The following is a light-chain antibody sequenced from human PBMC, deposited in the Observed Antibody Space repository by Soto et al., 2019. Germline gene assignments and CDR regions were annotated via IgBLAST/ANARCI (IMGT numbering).Light chain of an antibody. V-gene: IGLV2-14*01. CDR1: SSDVGDYNY. CDR2: DVS. J-gene: IGLJ1*01. Sequence: QSVLTRPASVSGSPGQSITISCTGTSSDVGDYNYVSWYQQHPGKAPKLMIYDVSNRPSGVSNRFSGSKSGNTASLTISGLQAEDEADYYCSSYTSSSTFYVFGTGTKVTVL. CDR3: SSYTSSSTFYV.